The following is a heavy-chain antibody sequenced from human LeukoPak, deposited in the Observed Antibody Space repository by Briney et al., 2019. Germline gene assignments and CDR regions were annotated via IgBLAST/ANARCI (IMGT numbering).Heavy chain of an antibody. V-gene: IGHV3-74*01. CDR3: ARVVGYDITYWFDP. CDR1: GFTFTSHW. D-gene: IGHD3-9*01. CDR2: INGDGSGT. J-gene: IGHJ5*02. Sequence: GGSLRLSCTASGFTFTSHWMHWVRQVPGKGLVWVSRINGDGSGTNHADSVKGRFTISRDNAKNSLYLQMNSLRADDTAVYYCARVVGYDITYWFDPWGQGTLVTVSS.